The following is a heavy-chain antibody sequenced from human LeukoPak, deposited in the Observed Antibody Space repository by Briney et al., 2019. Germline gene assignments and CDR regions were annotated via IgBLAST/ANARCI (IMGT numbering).Heavy chain of an antibody. D-gene: IGHD3-16*01. CDR1: GYTFIAYY. CDR3: ARDGVWGNSFTDY. Sequence: ASVKVSCKASGYTFIAYYMHWVRQAPGQGLEWMGWISAYNGKTNFAQKFQGRITMTTDTSTSTAYMELRSLRSDDTAVYYCARDGVWGNSFTDYWGQGTLVTVSS. CDR2: ISAYNGKT. V-gene: IGHV1-18*04. J-gene: IGHJ4*02.